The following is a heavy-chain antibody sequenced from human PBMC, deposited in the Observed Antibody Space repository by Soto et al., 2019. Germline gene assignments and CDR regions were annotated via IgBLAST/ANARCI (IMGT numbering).Heavy chain of an antibody. J-gene: IGHJ6*02. CDR2: IYSGGST. D-gene: IGHD3-9*01. Sequence: GGSLRLSCAASGFTVSSNYMSWVRQAPGKGLEWVSVIYSGGSTYYADSVKGRFTISRDNSKNTLYPQMNSLRAEDTAVYYCARVDILTSGPFEYYGMDVWGQGTTVPVSS. CDR3: ARVDILTSGPFEYYGMDV. CDR1: GFTVSSNY. V-gene: IGHV3-53*01.